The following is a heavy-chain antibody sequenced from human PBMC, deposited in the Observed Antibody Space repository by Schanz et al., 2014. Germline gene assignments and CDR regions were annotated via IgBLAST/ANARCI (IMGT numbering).Heavy chain of an antibody. CDR2: ITYNGGTI. J-gene: IGHJ3*02. Sequence: EVQLVESGGGLVQPGKSLRLSCAASGFTFDKYAMHWVRQAPGKGLEWISYITYNGGTIYYADSVKGRFTISRDNAKNTLYLQMNTLRAEDTAVYYCARKMKLGVYGGKGHDSLDIWGQGTMVTASS. CDR1: GFTFDKYA. V-gene: IGHV3-9*01. D-gene: IGHD4-17*01. CDR3: ARKMKLGVYGGKGHDSLDI.